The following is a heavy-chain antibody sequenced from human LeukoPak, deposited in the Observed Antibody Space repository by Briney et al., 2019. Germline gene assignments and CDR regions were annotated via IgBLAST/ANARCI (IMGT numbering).Heavy chain of an antibody. Sequence: PSETLSLTCTVSGGSISSYYWSWLRQPPGKGLEWIGYIYYSGSTNYNPSLTSRVTISVDTSKNQFSLKLSSVTAADTAVYYCARVAGKNWFDPWGQGTLVTVSS. D-gene: IGHD6-19*01. J-gene: IGHJ5*02. CDR2: IYYSGST. CDR1: GGSISSYY. CDR3: ARVAGKNWFDP. V-gene: IGHV4-59*01.